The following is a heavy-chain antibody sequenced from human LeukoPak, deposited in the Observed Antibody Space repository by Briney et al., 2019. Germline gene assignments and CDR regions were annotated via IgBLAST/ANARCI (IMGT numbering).Heavy chain of an antibody. CDR3: FDY. Sequence: GASVKVSCKASGYTSSRHVMNWVRQAPGQGLEWMGWINTNTGNPTYAQGFRGRFVFSLDTSLSTAYYCARDSTDYYDSYGYRFDYWGQGAQVSVSS. CDR1: GYTSSRHV. CDR2: INTNTGNP. D-gene: IGHD3-22*01. V-gene: IGHV7-4-1*01. J-gene: IGHJ4*02.